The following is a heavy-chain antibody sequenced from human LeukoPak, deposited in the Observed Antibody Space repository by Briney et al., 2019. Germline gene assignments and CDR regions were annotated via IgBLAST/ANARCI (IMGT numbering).Heavy chain of an antibody. J-gene: IGHJ4*02. CDR1: GGSFSGYS. Sequence: SETLSLTCAVYGGSFSGYSWSWIRQPPGKGLEWIGEINHSGSTNYNPSLKSRVTMSVDTSKNQFSLNLNSVTAADTAVYYCARHYSGSYYVFFRFDYWGQGTLVTVSS. D-gene: IGHD1-26*01. CDR2: INHSGST. CDR3: ARHYSGSYYVFFRFDY. V-gene: IGHV4-34*01.